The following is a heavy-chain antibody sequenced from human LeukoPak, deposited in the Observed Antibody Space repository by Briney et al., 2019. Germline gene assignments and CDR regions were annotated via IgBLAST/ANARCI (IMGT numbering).Heavy chain of an antibody. D-gene: IGHD3-16*01. Sequence: PGGSXXLXXXXXGFTFSSDXMHWVRQAPGKGLGWVSRINFVGSSTTYAHSVQGRFTISRDNPKTTLYLQMNSLRAEDTAVYYCASSGGSYYYYYMDVWGKGTTVTVSS. CDR2: INFVGSST. CDR1: GFTFSSDX. J-gene: IGHJ6*03. V-gene: IGHV3-74*01. CDR3: ASSGGSYYYYYMDV.